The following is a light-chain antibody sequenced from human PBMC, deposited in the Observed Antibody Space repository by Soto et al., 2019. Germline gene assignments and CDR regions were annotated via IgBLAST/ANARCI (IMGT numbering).Light chain of an antibody. Sequence: QSALTQPASVSGCPGQSSTISCTGSSGDVGGYDYVSWYQLHPGKAPKLMVFEVSNRPSGVSYRFSGSKSGNTASLTISGLQAEDEADYFCSSYSISTAYLFGTGTKV. CDR2: EVS. V-gene: IGLV2-14*01. CDR1: SGDVGGYDY. CDR3: SSYSISTAYL. J-gene: IGLJ1*01.